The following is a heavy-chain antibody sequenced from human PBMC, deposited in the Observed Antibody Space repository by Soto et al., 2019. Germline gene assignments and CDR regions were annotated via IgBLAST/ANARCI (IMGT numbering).Heavy chain of an antibody. CDR2: ISSSSSYI. J-gene: IGHJ3*02. CDR3: ARDLMITSEPGSAFDI. Sequence: EVQLVESGGGLVKPGGSLRLSCAASGFTFSSYSMNWVRQAPGKGLEWVSSISSSSSYIYYADSVKGRFTISRDNAKNSVYLQMNSLRAEDTAVYYCARDLMITSEPGSAFDIWGQGTMVTVSS. D-gene: IGHD3-16*01. CDR1: GFTFSSYS. V-gene: IGHV3-21*01.